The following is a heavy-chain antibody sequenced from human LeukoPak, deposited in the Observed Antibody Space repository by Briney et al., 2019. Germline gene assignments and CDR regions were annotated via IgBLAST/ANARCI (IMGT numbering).Heavy chain of an antibody. CDR3: ARLKSGYSSGWYYFDY. D-gene: IGHD6-19*01. V-gene: IGHV5-51*01. CDR2: IYPGDSDT. Sequence: GESLKISCKGSGYSFTSYWIGWVRQMPGKGLEWMGIIYPGDSDTRYSPSFQGQVTISADKSISTAYLQWSSLKASDTAMYYCARLKSGYSSGWYYFDYWGQGTLVTVSS. J-gene: IGHJ4*02. CDR1: GYSFTSYW.